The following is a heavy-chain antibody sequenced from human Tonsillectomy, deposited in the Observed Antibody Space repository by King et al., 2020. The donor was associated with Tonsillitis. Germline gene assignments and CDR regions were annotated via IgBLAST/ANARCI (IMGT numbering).Heavy chain of an antibody. J-gene: IGHJ4*02. V-gene: IGHV2-26*01. CDR2: IFSTDEK. CDR3: ARSGEWELDFDY. D-gene: IGHD1-26*01. Sequence: VTLKESGPVLVKPTETLTLTCTVSGFSLSNARMGVSWIRQPPGKALEWLAHIFSTDEKSYSTSLKSRLTIAKDTSKSQVVLTMTNMDPVDTATYYCARSGEWELDFDYWGQGTLVTVSS. CDR1: GFSLSNARMG.